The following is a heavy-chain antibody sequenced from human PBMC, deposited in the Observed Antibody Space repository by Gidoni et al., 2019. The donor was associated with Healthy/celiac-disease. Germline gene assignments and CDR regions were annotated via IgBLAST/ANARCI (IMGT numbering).Heavy chain of an antibody. V-gene: IGHV3-21*01. CDR1: GFTFSSYS. J-gene: IGHJ4*02. CDR3: ARDHRLAVAFDY. CDR2: ISSSSYI. Sequence: EVQLVESGGGLVKPGGYLRLSCAASGFTFSSYSMNWVRQAPGKGLEWVSSISSSSYIYYADSVKGRFTISRDNAKNSLYLQMNSLRAEDTAVYYCARDHRLAVAFDYWGQGTLVTVSS. D-gene: IGHD6-19*01.